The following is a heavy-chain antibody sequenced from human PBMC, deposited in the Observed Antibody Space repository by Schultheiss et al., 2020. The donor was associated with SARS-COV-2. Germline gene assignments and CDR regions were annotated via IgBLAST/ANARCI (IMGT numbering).Heavy chain of an antibody. J-gene: IGHJ4*02. CDR2: ISYDGSNK. Sequence: GGSLRLSCAASGFTFSSYGMHWVRQAPGKGLEWVAVISYDGSNKYYADSVKGRFTISRDNSKNTLYLQMNSLRAEDTAVYYCARDPIWMGQWLVFDYWGQGALVTVSS. V-gene: IGHV3-30*03. CDR3: ARDPIWMGQWLVFDY. D-gene: IGHD6-19*01. CDR1: GFTFSSYG.